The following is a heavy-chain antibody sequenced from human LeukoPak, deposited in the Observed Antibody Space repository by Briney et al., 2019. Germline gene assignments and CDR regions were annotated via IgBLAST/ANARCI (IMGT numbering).Heavy chain of an antibody. Sequence: PGGSLRLSCAASGFTFSSYVMSWVRQAPGKGLERVSGISGSGDSTFYADSVKGRFTISRDNSKNTVFLQMNSLGAEDTAVYYCAKDLRVAIAVSGPRGTFDSWGQGTLVTVSS. D-gene: IGHD6-19*01. CDR1: GFTFSSYV. V-gene: IGHV3-23*01. J-gene: IGHJ4*02. CDR2: ISGSGDST. CDR3: AKDLRVAIAVSGPRGTFDS.